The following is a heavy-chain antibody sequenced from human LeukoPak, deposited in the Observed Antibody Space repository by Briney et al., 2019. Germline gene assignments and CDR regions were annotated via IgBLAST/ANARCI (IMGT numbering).Heavy chain of an antibody. CDR2: INHSGST. J-gene: IGHJ5*02. V-gene: IGHV4-34*01. CDR3: ARGPTIINDITIFGVVSNWFDP. D-gene: IGHD3-3*01. CDR1: GGSFSGYY. Sequence: PSETLSLTCAVYGGSFSGYYWSWIRQPPGKGLEWIGEINHSGSTNYNPSLKSRVTISVDTSKNQFSLKLSSVTAADTAVYYCARGPTIINDITIFGVVSNWFDPWGQGTLVTVSS.